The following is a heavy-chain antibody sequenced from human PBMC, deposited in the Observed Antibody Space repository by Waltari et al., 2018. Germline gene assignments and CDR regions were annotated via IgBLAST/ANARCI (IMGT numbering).Heavy chain of an antibody. Sequence: LVESGGGVVQPGGSLRLSCAASGFSFSLYGVHWVRQAPGKGLEWVAYIAVDSLNKDYADSVEGRCTSSRDNSDSMLQLQMNDLRKEDTAGYYGARDLDTYGPLEYYGGQGALVTV. V-gene: IGHV3-30*01. J-gene: IGHJ4*02. CDR3: ARDLDTYGPLEYY. D-gene: IGHD5-18*01. CDR1: GFSFSLYG. CDR2: IAVDSLNK.